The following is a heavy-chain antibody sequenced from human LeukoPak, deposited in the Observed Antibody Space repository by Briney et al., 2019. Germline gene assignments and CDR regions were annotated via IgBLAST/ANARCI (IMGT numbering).Heavy chain of an antibody. Sequence: GGSLRLSCAASGFAFSSYGVHWVRQAPGKGLEWVAVIWYDGSNKYYADSVKGRFTISRDNSKNTLYLQMNSLRAEDTAVYYCARDGFGHSSSWYYFDYWGQGTLVTVSS. CDR3: ARDGFGHSSSWYYFDY. D-gene: IGHD6-13*01. CDR1: GFAFSSYG. J-gene: IGHJ4*02. V-gene: IGHV3-33*01. CDR2: IWYDGSNK.